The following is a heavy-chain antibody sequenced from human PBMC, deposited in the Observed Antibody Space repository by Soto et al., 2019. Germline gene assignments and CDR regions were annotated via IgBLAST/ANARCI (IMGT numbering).Heavy chain of an antibody. CDR1: GFTFSSYG. V-gene: IGHV3-30*18. D-gene: IGHD3-10*01. CDR2: ISYDGSNK. CDR3: AKRDYYGSGSYYPLYYYYYGMDV. J-gene: IGHJ6*02. Sequence: PGGSLRLSCAASGFTFSSYGMHWVRQSPGKGLEWVAVISYDGSNKYYADSVKGRFTISRDNSKNTLYLQMNSLRAEDTAVYYCAKRDYYGSGSYYPLYYYYYGMDVWGQGTTVTVSS.